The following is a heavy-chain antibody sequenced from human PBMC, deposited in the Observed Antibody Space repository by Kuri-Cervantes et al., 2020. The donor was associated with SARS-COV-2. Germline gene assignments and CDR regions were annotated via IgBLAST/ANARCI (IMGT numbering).Heavy chain of an antibody. D-gene: IGHD1-26*01. Sequence: GESLKISCAASGFTFSTYSMTWVRQAPGKGLEWVSSISSSSSQRYYVDAVKGRFTISRDNAKNSLYLQMNSLRAEDTAVYYCARAEWGLIDYWGQGTLVTVSS. CDR2: ISSSSSQR. J-gene: IGHJ4*02. CDR1: GFTFSTYS. V-gene: IGHV3-21*01. CDR3: ARAEWGLIDY.